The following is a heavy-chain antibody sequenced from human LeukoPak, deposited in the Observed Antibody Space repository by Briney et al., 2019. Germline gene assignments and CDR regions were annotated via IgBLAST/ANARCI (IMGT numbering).Heavy chain of an antibody. CDR1: GGSISSYY. CDR3: ARVTYSSSSISLGAFDI. J-gene: IGHJ3*02. D-gene: IGHD6-6*01. V-gene: IGHV4-4*07. Sequence: SETLSLTCTVSGGSISSYYWSWIRQPAGKGLEWIGRIYTSGTTNYNPSLKSRLTMSVDTSKNQFSLKLNSVTAADTAVYYCARVTYSSSSISLGAFDIWGQGTMVTVSS. CDR2: IYTSGTT.